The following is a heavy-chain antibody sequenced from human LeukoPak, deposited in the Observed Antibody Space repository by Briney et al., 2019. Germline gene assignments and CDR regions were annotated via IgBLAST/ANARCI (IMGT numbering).Heavy chain of an antibody. J-gene: IGHJ4*02. CDR2: ITGDGGTT. CDR3: AKGHFGAGHY. V-gene: IGHV3-43*02. Sequence: GESLRLSCAASGFTFGDYTMHWFRQPPGRGLQWVSLITGDGGTTSYAASVKGRFTIFRDNSKNSLYLHMNSLRNEDTALYYCAKGHFGAGHYWGQGTLVTVSS. CDR1: GFTFGDYT. D-gene: IGHD3-3*01.